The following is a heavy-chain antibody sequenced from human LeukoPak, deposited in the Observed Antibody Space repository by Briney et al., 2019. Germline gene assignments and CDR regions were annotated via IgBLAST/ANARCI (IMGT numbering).Heavy chain of an antibody. Sequence: SETLSLTCSVSGGSIGSYFWSWIRQPPGKAPEWIGYIYYTGTTNYNPSLKSRVTISIDASKNQFSLRLSSVTAADTAVYYCARGYTGYDSGLGYWGQGTLVTVSS. CDR1: GGSIGSYF. J-gene: IGHJ4*02. CDR3: ARGYTGYDSGLGY. D-gene: IGHD5-12*01. V-gene: IGHV4-59*01. CDR2: IYYTGTT.